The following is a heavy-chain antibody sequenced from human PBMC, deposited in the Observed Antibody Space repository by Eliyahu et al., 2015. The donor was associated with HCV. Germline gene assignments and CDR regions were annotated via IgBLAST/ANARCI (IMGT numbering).Heavy chain of an antibody. CDR2: IIXILGIA. D-gene: IGHD1-26*01. CDR3: ARGKYSGSYHFDY. Sequence: QVQLVQSGAEVKKPGSSVXVSCKXSGGTYSSXTISWVRQAPSQGLEGMGRIIXILGIANYAQKFQGRVTITADKSTSTAYMELSSLRSEDTAVYYCARGKYSGSYHFDYWGQGTLVTVSS. J-gene: IGHJ4*02. CDR1: GGTYSSXT. V-gene: IGHV1-69*02.